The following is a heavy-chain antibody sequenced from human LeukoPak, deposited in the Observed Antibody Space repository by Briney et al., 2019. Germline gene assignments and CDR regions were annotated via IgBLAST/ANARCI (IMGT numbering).Heavy chain of an antibody. CDR2: ISSSGSST. J-gene: IGHJ4*02. CDR3: ATQGGEYGTLGDY. D-gene: IGHD2/OR15-2a*01. CDR1: GFIFSDYY. V-gene: IGHV3-11*06. Sequence: PGGSLRLSCAASGFIFSDYYMIWIRQAPGKGLEWISYISSSGSSTNYADSVKGRFTISRDNAKNSLYLQMNSLRTEDTAIYYCATQGGEYGTLGDYWGQGTLVTVSS.